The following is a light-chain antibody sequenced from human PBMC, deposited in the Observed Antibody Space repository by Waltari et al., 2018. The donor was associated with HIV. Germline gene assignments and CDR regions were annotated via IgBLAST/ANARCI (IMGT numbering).Light chain of an antibody. CDR2: LNSDGSH. Sequence: TLSSGHSSYAIAWHQQQPEKGPRYLMKLNSDGSHSKGDGIPDRFSGSSSGAERYLTISSLQSEDEADYYCQTWGTGILVVFGGGTKLTVL. CDR3: QTWGTGILVV. J-gene: IGLJ2*01. V-gene: IGLV4-69*01. CDR1: SGHSSYA.